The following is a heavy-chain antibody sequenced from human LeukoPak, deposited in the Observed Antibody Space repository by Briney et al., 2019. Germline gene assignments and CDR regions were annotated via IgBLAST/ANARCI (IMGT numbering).Heavy chain of an antibody. CDR1: GFPFSDYY. Sequence: GGSLRLSSAASGFPFSDYYMSGNRQAPGKGLECVAFIRLDGTNKYYADSVKGRFTISRDNSKNTLYLQMNSLRPEDSAVYSCAKDTGDYYDSSGYYYAGWFHPWGQGTLVTVSS. D-gene: IGHD3-22*01. J-gene: IGHJ5*02. V-gene: IGHV3-30*02. CDR2: IRLDGTNK. CDR3: AKDTGDYYDSSGYYYAGWFHP.